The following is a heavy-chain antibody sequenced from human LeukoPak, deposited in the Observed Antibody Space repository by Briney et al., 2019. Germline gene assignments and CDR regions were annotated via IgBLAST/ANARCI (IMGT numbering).Heavy chain of an antibody. J-gene: IGHJ4*02. CDR3: ARLTGERGLYYFDY. CDR2: IYTSGST. D-gene: IGHD7-27*01. CDR1: GGSISSYY. Sequence: PSETLSLTCTVSGGSISSYYWSWIRQPAGKGLEWIGRIYTSGSTNYNPSLKSRGTMSVDTSKNQFSLKLSSVTAADTAVYYCARLTGERGLYYFDYWGQGTLVTVSS. V-gene: IGHV4-4*07.